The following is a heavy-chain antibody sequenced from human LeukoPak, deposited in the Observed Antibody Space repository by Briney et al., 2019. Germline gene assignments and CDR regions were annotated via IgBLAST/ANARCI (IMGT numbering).Heavy chain of an antibody. V-gene: IGHV3-23*01. Sequence: GGSLRLSCTASGFIFGDNPLNWVRQAPGKGLECISAISGSGDSTHYADSVKGRFTISRDNSKNTLYLQMNSLRAEDTAVYYCARNVSGQYFDIWGRGTLVTVSS. J-gene: IGHJ2*01. CDR1: GFIFGDNP. CDR2: ISGSGDST. CDR3: ARNVSGQYFDI. D-gene: IGHD2/OR15-2a*01.